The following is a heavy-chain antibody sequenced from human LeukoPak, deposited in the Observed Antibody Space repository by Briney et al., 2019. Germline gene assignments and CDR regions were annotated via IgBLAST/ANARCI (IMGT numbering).Heavy chain of an antibody. CDR1: GGSISSGGYY. J-gene: IGHJ4*02. Sequence: SETLSLTCTVSGGSISSGGYYWSWIRQHPGQGLEWIGYIYYSGSTYYNPSLKSRVTISVDRSKNQFSLKLSSVTAADTAVYYCASGYSSSWYHQFDYWGQGTLVTVSS. V-gene: IGHV4-31*03. D-gene: IGHD6-13*01. CDR3: ASGYSSSWYHQFDY. CDR2: IYYSGST.